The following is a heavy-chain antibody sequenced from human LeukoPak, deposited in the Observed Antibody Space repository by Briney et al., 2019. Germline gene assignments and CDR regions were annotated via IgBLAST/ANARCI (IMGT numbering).Heavy chain of an antibody. CDR1: SGFISKYF. J-gene: IGHJ4*02. D-gene: IGHD1-26*01. V-gene: IGHV4-59*01. CDR2: ISFSGNT. Sequence: SETLSLTCTVSSGFISKYFWNWMRQPPGKGLEWLGYISFSGNTNYNSSLKSRITISVDPSKNQFFLNLTSPTAADTAVYYCVREAAVGYYFDSWGQGTLVTVSS. CDR3: VREAAVGYYFDS.